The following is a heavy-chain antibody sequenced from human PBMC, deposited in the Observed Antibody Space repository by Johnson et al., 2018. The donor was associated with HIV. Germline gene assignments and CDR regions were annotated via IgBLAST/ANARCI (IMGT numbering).Heavy chain of an antibody. Sequence: QEQLVESGGGVVQPERSLRLSCAASGFSFSNYAIHWVRQAPGKGLECVAVISFDGRNKYYSDSVQGQFIISRDNSKNTLFLQMNSLGVEDPAVYYCASLIAAAGDDAFDIWGQGTMVTVSS. V-gene: IGHV3-30*04. CDR2: ISFDGRNK. J-gene: IGHJ3*02. D-gene: IGHD6-13*01. CDR1: GFSFSNYA. CDR3: ASLIAAAGDDAFDI.